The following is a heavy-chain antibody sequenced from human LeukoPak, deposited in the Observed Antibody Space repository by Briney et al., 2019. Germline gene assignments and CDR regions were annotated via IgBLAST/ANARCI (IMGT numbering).Heavy chain of an antibody. CDR2: IYYSGNT. Sequence: PSETLSLTCTVSGGSVSSGGYSWSWIRQHPGNGLEWIGYIYYSGNTYYNPSLESRLTISLDTSTNQFSLKLGSVTAADTAVYYCATTGYYYYVDVWGKGTTVTVSS. CDR1: GGSVSSGGYS. CDR3: ATTGYYYYVDV. J-gene: IGHJ6*03. D-gene: IGHD2-8*02. V-gene: IGHV4-31*03.